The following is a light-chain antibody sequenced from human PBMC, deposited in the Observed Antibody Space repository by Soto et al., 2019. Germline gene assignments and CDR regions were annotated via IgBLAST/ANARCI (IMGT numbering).Light chain of an antibody. Sequence: EIVLTQSPATLSLSPGERATLSCRASQSVSSYLAWYQQKPGQAPRLLIYDASNRATGIPARFSGSGSGTDFTLTISSLVPEDFAAYYCQQRSNWPPVTFGQGTQLEIK. J-gene: IGKJ2*01. CDR2: DAS. CDR3: QQRSNWPPVT. V-gene: IGKV3-11*01. CDR1: QSVSSY.